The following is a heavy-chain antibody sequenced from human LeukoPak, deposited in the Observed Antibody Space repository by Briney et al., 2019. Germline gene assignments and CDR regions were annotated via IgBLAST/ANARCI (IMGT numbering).Heavy chain of an antibody. CDR1: GFTLSSYA. V-gene: IGHV3-23*01. D-gene: IGHD5-18*01. CDR2: ISGSGAST. J-gene: IGHJ4*02. Sequence: GGSLRLSCAASGFTLSSYAMSWVRQAPGKGLEWVSRISGSGASTYYADSVKGRFTISRDNAKNSLYLQMNSLRAEDTAVYYCARDLVQLWSKDFWGQGTLVTVSS. CDR3: ARDLVQLWSKDF.